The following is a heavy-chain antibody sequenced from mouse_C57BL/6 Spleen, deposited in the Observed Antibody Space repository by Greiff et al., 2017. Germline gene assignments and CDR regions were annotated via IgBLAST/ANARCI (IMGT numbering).Heavy chain of an antibody. CDR3: ARRNNVDAMGY. CDR2: IYPGDGDT. D-gene: IGHD1-3*01. V-gene: IGHV1-82*01. CDR1: GYAFSSSW. J-gene: IGHJ4*01. Sequence: QVQLKQSGPELVKPGASVKISCKASGYAFSSSWMNWVKQRPGKGLEWIGRIYPGDGDTNYNGKFKGKATLTADKSSSTAYMQLSSLTSEDSAVYFCARRNNVDAMGYWGQGTSVTVSS.